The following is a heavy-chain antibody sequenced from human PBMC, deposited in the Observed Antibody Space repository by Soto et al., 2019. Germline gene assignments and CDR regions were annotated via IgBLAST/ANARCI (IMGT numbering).Heavy chain of an antibody. Sequence: RASVKVSCKASGGTFSSYAISWVRQAPGQGLEWMGGIIPIFGTANYAQKFQGRVTITADESTSTAYMELSSLRSEDTAVYYCARDGAARLYYYYRMDVWGQGTTVTVSS. J-gene: IGHJ6*02. CDR1: GGTFSSYA. D-gene: IGHD6-6*01. CDR2: IIPIFGTA. CDR3: ARDGAARLYYYYRMDV. V-gene: IGHV1-69*13.